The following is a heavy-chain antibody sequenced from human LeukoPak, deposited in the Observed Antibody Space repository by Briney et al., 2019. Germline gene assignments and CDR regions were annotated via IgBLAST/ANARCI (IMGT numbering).Heavy chain of an antibody. V-gene: IGHV3-7*04. Sequence: GGSLRLSCAASEFRCSNHWMSWVRQAPGKGLEWVAIIKQDSSESYYVDSVKGRFTVSRDNAQNSLYLEMNSLRVEDTAMYYCARAGTYYYGSGHDLWGRGTLVTVSS. CDR3: ARAGTYYYGSGHDL. D-gene: IGHD3-10*01. CDR1: EFRCSNHW. CDR2: IKQDSSES. J-gene: IGHJ4*02.